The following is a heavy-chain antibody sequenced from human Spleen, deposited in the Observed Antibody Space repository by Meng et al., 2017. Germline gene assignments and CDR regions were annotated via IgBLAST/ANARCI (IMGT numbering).Heavy chain of an antibody. D-gene: IGHD3-22*01. V-gene: IGHV4-61*01. Sequence: QVQLQGSGPGLVKPSETLSLTCTVSGDSVSSGSYYWSWIRQPPGKGLESFGYIYNSGSTKYNPSLESRVTISIDTSKNQFSLKLSSVTAADTAVYYCAREGDSSGYYDMNYWGQGTLVTVSS. CDR1: GDSVSSGSYY. CDR3: AREGDSSGYYDMNY. J-gene: IGHJ4*02. CDR2: IYNSGST.